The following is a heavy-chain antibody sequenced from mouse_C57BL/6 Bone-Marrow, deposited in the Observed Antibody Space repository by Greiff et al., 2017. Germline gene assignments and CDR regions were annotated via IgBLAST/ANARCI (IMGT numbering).Heavy chain of an antibody. V-gene: IGHV1-76*01. CDR3: ATSYDYDDAMDY. D-gene: IGHD2-4*01. CDR1: GYTFTDYY. CDR2: IYPGSGNT. Sequence: QVQLQQSGAELVRPGASVKLSCKASGYTFTDYYINWVKQRPGQGLEWIARIYPGSGNTYYNEKFKGKATLTAEKSSSTAYMQLSSLTSEDSAVYFCATSYDYDDAMDYWGQGTSVTVSS. J-gene: IGHJ4*01.